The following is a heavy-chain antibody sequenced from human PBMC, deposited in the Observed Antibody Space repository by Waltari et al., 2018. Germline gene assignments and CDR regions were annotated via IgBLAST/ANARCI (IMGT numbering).Heavy chain of an antibody. V-gene: IGHV3-21*01. D-gene: IGHD2-8*02. CDR2: ISSSSRYI. CDR3: ARGGVVYAPCY. Sequence: EVQLVESGGGLVKPGGSLRLSCAASGFTFSSYSMNWVRQAPGKGLEWVSSISSSSRYIYYADSVKGRFTISRDNAKNSLYLQMNSRRAEDTAVYYCARGGVVYAPCYWGQGTLVTVSS. CDR1: GFTFSSYS. J-gene: IGHJ4*02.